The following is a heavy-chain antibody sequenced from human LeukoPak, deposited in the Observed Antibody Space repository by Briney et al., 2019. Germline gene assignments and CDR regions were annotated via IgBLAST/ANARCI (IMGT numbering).Heavy chain of an antibody. V-gene: IGHV3-53*01. CDR1: GVTVSTSY. CDR3: ARGYSSSWYRFDY. J-gene: IGHJ4*02. CDR2: IYSGGST. Sequence: TGGSLTLSCAASGVTVSTSYMSWVRQAPGKGLEGVSIIYSGGSTYYADSVKGRFTISRDNSKNTLYLQMNSLRAEDTAVYYCARGYSSSWYRFDYWGQGTLVTVSS. D-gene: IGHD6-13*01.